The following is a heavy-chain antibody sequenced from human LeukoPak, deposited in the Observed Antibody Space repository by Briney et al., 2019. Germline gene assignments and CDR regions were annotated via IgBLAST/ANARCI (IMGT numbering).Heavy chain of an antibody. Sequence: SETLSLTCAVYGGSSSGYYWSWIRQPPGKGLEWIGEINHRGSTNYNPSLKSRVTISVDTSKNQFSLKLSSVTAADTAVYYCARGDFAGDYGDYWGQGTLVTVSS. V-gene: IGHV4-34*01. J-gene: IGHJ4*02. CDR1: GGSSSGYY. CDR3: ARGDFAGDYGDY. D-gene: IGHD4-17*01. CDR2: INHRGST.